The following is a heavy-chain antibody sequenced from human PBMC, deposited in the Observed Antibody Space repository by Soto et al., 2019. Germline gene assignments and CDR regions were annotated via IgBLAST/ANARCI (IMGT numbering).Heavy chain of an antibody. V-gene: IGHV1-18*01. D-gene: IGHD1-1*01. J-gene: IGHJ4*02. CDR1: GYAFTTYG. CDR2: ISAHNGNT. CDR3: ATVRYADY. Sequence: QVHLVQSGAEVKKPGASVKVSCKGSGYAFTTYGITWVRQAPGQGLEWMGWISAHNGNTNYAQKLQGRVNVTRDTSTTTAYMELRSLRDDDKAVYYSATVRYADYWRQGAMVNVSS.